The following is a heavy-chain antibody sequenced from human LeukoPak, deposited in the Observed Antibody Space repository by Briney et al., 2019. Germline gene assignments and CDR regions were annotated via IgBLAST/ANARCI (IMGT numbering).Heavy chain of an antibody. J-gene: IGHJ3*02. D-gene: IGHD3-10*01. CDR2: VYHSGST. V-gene: IGHV4-30-2*01. CDR1: GGSISSSGYS. Sequence: SETLSLTCAVSGGSISSSGYSWSWIRQPPGKGLEWIGNVYHSGSTYSNPSLKSRVTISADRSKNQFSLKLSSLTAADTAVYYCASGYFGEFADALDIWGQGTMVTVSP. CDR3: ASGYFGEFADALDI.